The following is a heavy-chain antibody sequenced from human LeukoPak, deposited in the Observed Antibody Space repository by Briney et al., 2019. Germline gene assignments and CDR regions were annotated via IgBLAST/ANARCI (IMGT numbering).Heavy chain of an antibody. V-gene: IGHV1-2*02. D-gene: IGHD3-22*01. CDR2: INPNSGGT. Sequence: ASVKVSCKASGYTFTCYYMHWVRQAPGQGLEWMGWINPNSGGTNYAQKFQGRVTMTRDTSISTAYMELSRLRSDDTAVYYCARADSSGYYVREARMEFDYWGQGTLVTVSS. CDR3: ARADSSGYYVREARMEFDY. J-gene: IGHJ4*02. CDR1: GYTFTCYY.